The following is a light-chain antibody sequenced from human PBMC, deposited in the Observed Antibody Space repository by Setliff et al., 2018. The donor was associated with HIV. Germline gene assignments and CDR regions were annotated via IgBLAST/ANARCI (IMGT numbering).Light chain of an antibody. CDR1: SSDVGGYNY. J-gene: IGLJ2*01. V-gene: IGLV2-14*03. CDR3: SSYAGSSDV. CDR2: DVS. Sequence: QSALTQPASVSGSPGQSITISCTGTSSDVGGYNYVSWYQQHPGKAPKVIIYDVSNRPSGVSNRFSGSKSGNTASLTISGLQAEDEGDYYCSSYAGSSDVFGGGTQLTVL.